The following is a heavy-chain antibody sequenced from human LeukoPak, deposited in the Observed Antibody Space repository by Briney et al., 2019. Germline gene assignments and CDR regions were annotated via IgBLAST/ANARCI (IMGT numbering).Heavy chain of an antibody. Sequence: GGSLRLSCAASGFTFSSYSMNWVRQAPGKGLEWVSYISSSSSTIYYADSVKGRFTISRDNAKNSLYLQMSSLRSEDTAVYYCAADLDCFYDSSGYPTYYFDYWGQGTLVTVSS. J-gene: IGHJ4*02. D-gene: IGHD3-22*01. CDR3: AADLDCFYDSSGYPTYYFDY. V-gene: IGHV3-48*01. CDR2: ISSSSSTI. CDR1: GFTFSSYS.